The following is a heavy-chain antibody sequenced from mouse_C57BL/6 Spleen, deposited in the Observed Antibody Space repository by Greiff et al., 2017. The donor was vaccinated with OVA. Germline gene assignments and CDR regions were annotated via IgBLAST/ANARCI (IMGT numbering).Heavy chain of an antibody. V-gene: IGHV8-8*01. D-gene: IGHD2-5*01. CDR2: IWWDDDK. CDR1: GFSLSTYGMG. J-gene: IGHJ3*01. Sequence: QVTLKVSGPGILQPSQTLSLTCYFSGFSLSTYGMGVGWIRQPSGKGLVWLAHIWWDDDKYYNPALKSRLTISKDSSKNHVFLKIANVDTAHTATYYCARFRDYSNYWFAYWGQGTLVTVSA. CDR3: ARFRDYSNYWFAY.